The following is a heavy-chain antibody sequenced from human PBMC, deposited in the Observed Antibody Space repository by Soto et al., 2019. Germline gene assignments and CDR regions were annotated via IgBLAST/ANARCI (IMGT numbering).Heavy chain of an antibody. CDR3: AKNLGVVTAIPLDAFDI. D-gene: IGHD2-21*02. Sequence: QTGGSLRLSCAASGFTFSSYAMSWVRQAPGKGLEWVSAISGSGGSTYYTDSVKGRFTISRDDSKNTLYLQMNSLRAEDTAVYYCAKNLGVVTAIPLDAFDIWGQGTMVTVSS. CDR1: GFTFSSYA. V-gene: IGHV3-23*01. J-gene: IGHJ3*02. CDR2: ISGSGGST.